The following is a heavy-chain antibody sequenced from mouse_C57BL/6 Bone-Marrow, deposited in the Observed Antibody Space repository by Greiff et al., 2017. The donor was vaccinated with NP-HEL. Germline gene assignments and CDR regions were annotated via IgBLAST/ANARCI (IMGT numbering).Heavy chain of an antibody. CDR1: GYTFTSYW. V-gene: IGHV1-61*01. D-gene: IGHD2-10*01. CDR3: ARSSYGNYAY. J-gene: IGHJ3*01. Sequence: QVQLQQPGAELVRPGSSVKLSCKASGYTFTSYWMDWVKQRPGQGLEWIGNIYPSDSETHYNQKFKDKATLTVDKSSSPAYMQLSSLTSEDSAVDYCARSSYGNYAYWGQGTLVTVSA. CDR2: IYPSDSET.